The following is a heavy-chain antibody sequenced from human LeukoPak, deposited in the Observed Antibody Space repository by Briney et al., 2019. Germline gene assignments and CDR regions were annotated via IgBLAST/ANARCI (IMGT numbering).Heavy chain of an antibody. J-gene: IGHJ6*02. CDR3: PKTTGDRSGTDV. CDR2: ISAYNGNT. CDR1: GYTFTSYG. D-gene: IGHD4-11*01. V-gene: IGHV1-18*01. Sequence: ASVKPSGKASGYTFTSYGIRRVRQAPGQGLEWMGWISAYNGNTKYAQKLQGRVTMTTDTSTSTAYMELRSLRSDDTAVYYCPKTTGDRSGTDVWGQGSTVTVSS.